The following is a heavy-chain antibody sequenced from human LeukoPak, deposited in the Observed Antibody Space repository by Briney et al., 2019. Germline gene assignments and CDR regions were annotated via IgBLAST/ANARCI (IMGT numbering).Heavy chain of an antibody. J-gene: IGHJ4*02. V-gene: IGHV3-23*01. CDR3: AKVPGRDSRHFDY. Sequence: GGSLRLSCAASGFTFSSYAMSWVRQAPGKGLEWVSAISGSDGSTYYADSVKGRFTISRDNSKNTLYLQMNSLRAEDTAVYYCAKVPGRDSRHFDYWGQGTLVTVSS. CDR1: GFTFSSYA. CDR2: ISGSDGST. D-gene: IGHD1-26*01.